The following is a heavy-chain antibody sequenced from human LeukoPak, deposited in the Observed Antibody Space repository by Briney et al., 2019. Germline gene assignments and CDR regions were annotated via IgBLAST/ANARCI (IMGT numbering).Heavy chain of an antibody. J-gene: IGHJ4*02. D-gene: IGHD4-17*01. V-gene: IGHV3-30-3*01. CDR3: AREQGEDYGDYVAFDY. CDR2: XSYDGSNK. Sequence: GGSLRLSCAASGFTFSSYAMHWVRQAPGKGLEXXXXXSYDGSNKYYXXXVXXXXTISRDNSRNTLYLQMNSLRAEDTAVYYCAREQGEDYGDYVAFDYWGQGTLVTVSS. CDR1: GFTFSSYA.